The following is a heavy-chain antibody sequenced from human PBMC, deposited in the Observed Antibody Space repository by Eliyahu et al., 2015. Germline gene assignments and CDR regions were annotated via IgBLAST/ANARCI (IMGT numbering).Heavy chain of an antibody. Sequence: QVQLVQSGAXVKKPGSXVKVXCKASGGXFSNYXISWVQQAPGQGLEWMGRIIPILGITNYAQKFQGRVTITADKSTSTVYMELSSLRSEDTAVYYCAREDYDILTGYYLGSDCWGQGTLVTVSS. J-gene: IGHJ4*02. CDR1: GGXFSNYX. CDR3: AREDYDILTGYYLGSDC. CDR2: IIPILGIT. V-gene: IGHV1-69*02. D-gene: IGHD3-9*01.